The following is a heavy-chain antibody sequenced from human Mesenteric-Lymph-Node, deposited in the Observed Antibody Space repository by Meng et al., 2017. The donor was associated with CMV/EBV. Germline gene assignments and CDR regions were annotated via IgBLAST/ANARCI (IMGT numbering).Heavy chain of an antibody. J-gene: IGHJ4*02. CDR2: IRYDGSNK. V-gene: IGHV3-30*02. CDR3: AKASVGEGGGSYYGESDY. CDR1: GFTFSSYG. Sequence: GESLKISCAASGFTFSSYGMHWVRQAPGKGLEWVAFIRYDGSNKYYADSVKGRFTISRDNSKNTLYLQMNSLRAEDTAVYYCAKASVGEGGGSYYGESDYWGQGTLVTVSS. D-gene: IGHD1-26*01.